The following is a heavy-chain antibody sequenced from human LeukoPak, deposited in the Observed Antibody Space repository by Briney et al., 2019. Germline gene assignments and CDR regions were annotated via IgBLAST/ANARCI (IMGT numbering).Heavy chain of an antibody. CDR1: GGTFSSYT. J-gene: IGHJ4*02. Sequence: SVKVSCKASGGTFSSYTISWVRQAPGQGLEWMGRIIPILGTANYAQKFQGRVTITTDESTSTAYMELSSLRSEDTAVYYCARDTYYYDSRYDYWGQGTLVTVSS. CDR2: IIPILGTA. D-gene: IGHD3-22*01. V-gene: IGHV1-69*16. CDR3: ARDTYYYDSRYDY.